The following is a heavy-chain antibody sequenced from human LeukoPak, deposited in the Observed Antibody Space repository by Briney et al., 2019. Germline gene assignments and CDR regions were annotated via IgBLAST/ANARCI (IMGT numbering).Heavy chain of an antibody. Sequence: SETLSLTCTVSGDSIRRPYWSWIRQPPGKGLEWIGYIDQNGNTDYNSSLQSRVSISADTSKSQFSLKLTSVTAEDTAVYYCVTHQLLQFDVFNVWGQGTMVTVSS. CDR2: IDQNGNT. V-gene: IGHV4-59*08. D-gene: IGHD5-24*01. CDR1: GDSIRRPY. CDR3: VTHQLLQFDVFNV. J-gene: IGHJ3*01.